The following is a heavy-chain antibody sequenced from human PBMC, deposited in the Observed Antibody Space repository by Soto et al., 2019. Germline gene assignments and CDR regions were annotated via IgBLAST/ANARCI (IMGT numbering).Heavy chain of an antibody. CDR3: ARTGTESAVGLNDAFDI. J-gene: IGHJ3*02. CDR1: GFTFSSYG. V-gene: IGHV3-33*01. D-gene: IGHD6-19*01. CDR2: IWYDGSNK. Sequence: QVQLVESGGGVVQPGRSLRLSCAASGFTFSSYGMHWVRQAPGKGLEWVAVIWYDGSNKYYADSVKGRFTISRDNSKNTVYLQMNSLRAEDTAVYYCARTGTESAVGLNDAFDIWGQGTMVTVSS.